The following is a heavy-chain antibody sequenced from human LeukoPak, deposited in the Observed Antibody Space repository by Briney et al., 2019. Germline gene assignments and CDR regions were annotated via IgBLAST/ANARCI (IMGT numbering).Heavy chain of an antibody. CDR1: GYTFTSYG. V-gene: IGHV1-18*01. J-gene: IGHJ4*02. Sequence: ASVKVSCKASGYTFTSYGINWVRQAPGQGLEWMGWISAYTGNTNYAQKLQGRVTMTTDTSTSSAYMELRSLRSDDTAVYYCARDRGYYDSSGYYYGGDFDYWGQGTLVTVSS. CDR3: ARDRGYYDSSGYYYGGDFDY. CDR2: ISAYTGNT. D-gene: IGHD3-22*01.